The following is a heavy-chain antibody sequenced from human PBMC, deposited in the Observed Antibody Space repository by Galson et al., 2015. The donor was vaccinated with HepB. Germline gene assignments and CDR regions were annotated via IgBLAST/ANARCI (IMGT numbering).Heavy chain of an antibody. D-gene: IGHD3-10*01. Sequence: SLRLSCAASGFTFSSYAMSWVRQAPGKGLEWVSAISGSGGSTYYADSVKGRFTISRDNSKNTLYLQMNSLGAEDTAVYYCAKDKWFGELLSALHGGMDVWGQGTTVTVSS. J-gene: IGHJ6*02. CDR1: GFTFSSYA. CDR2: ISGSGGST. V-gene: IGHV3-23*01. CDR3: AKDKWFGELLSALHGGMDV.